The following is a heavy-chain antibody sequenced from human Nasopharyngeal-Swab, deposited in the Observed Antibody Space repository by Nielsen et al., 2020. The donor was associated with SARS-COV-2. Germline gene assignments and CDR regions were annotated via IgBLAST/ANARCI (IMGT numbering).Heavy chain of an antibody. J-gene: IGHJ4*02. CDR1: GFTFSNYG. CDR3: ARDLSGYSFYFDY. V-gene: IGHV3-30*03. Sequence: GESLKISCAASGFTFSNYGMHWVRQAPGKGLEWVAVISYDGSNKYYADSVKGRFTISRDNSKNTLYLQMNSLRAEDTAVYYCARDLSGYSFYFDYWGQGTLVTVSS. D-gene: IGHD5-18*01. CDR2: ISYDGSNK.